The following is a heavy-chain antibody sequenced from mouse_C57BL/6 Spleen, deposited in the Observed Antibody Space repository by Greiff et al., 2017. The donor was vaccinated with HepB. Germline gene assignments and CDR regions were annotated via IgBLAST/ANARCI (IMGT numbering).Heavy chain of an antibody. Sequence: EVKVEESGGGLVKPGGSLKLSCAASGFTFSSYAMSWVRQTPEKRLEWVATISDGGSYTYYPDNVKGRFTISRDNAKNNLYLQMSHLKSEDTAMYYCARQLRLDYWGQGTTLTVSS. V-gene: IGHV5-4*03. D-gene: IGHD3-2*02. CDR3: ARQLRLDY. J-gene: IGHJ2*01. CDR2: ISDGGSYT. CDR1: GFTFSSYA.